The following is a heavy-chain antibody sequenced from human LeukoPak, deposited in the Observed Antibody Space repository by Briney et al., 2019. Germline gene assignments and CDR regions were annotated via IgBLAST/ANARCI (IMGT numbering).Heavy chain of an antibody. D-gene: IGHD6-19*01. V-gene: IGHV4-59*08. CDR3: ARNSGYSSGWYSGVEMVDY. Sequence: SETLSLTCTVSGGSISSYYWSWIRQPPGKGLEWIGYIYYSGSTNYNPSLKSRVTISVDTSKNQFSLKLSSVTAADTAVYYCARNSGYSSGWYSGVEMVDYWGQGTLVTVSS. J-gene: IGHJ4*02. CDR1: GGSISSYY. CDR2: IYYSGST.